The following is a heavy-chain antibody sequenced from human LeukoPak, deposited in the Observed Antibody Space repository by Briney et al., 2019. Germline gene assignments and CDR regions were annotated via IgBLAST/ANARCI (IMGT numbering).Heavy chain of an antibody. J-gene: IGHJ4*02. Sequence: ASVKVSCKAPGYTFTNYAINWVRQAPGQGLEWMGWISAYNGNTNYVQKLQGRVTMTTDTSTSTAYMELRSLRSDDTAVYYCARGDSSGYYAPDYWGQGTLVTVSS. CDR1: GYTFTNYA. CDR3: ARGDSSGYYAPDY. CDR2: ISAYNGNT. D-gene: IGHD3-22*01. V-gene: IGHV1-18*01.